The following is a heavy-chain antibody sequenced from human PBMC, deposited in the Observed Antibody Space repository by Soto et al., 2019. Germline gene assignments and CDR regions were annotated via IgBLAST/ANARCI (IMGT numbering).Heavy chain of an antibody. CDR2: INAGNGNT. CDR3: ASRIAGTTFYYYYGMDV. D-gene: IGHD1-7*01. J-gene: IGHJ6*02. Sequence: GQRLEWMGWINAGNGNTKFSQKFQGRVTITRDTSASTAYMELSSLRSEDTAVYYCASRIAGTTFYYYYGMDVWGQGTTVTVSS. V-gene: IGHV1-3*01.